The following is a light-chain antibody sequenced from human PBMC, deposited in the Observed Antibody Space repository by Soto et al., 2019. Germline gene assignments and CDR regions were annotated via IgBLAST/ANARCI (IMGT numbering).Light chain of an antibody. CDR1: ISNIGKDT. CDR2: NDD. Sequence: QAVVTQPPSVSGTPGLRVNISCSGGISNIGKDTVNWYQQLPGTAPKLLMFNDDKRPSGVPDRFSGARSGTSASLAISGLQSYDEDVYCCSTWEDSVNGWVFGGGTKLTVL. CDR3: STWEDSVNGWV. J-gene: IGLJ3*02. V-gene: IGLV1-44*01.